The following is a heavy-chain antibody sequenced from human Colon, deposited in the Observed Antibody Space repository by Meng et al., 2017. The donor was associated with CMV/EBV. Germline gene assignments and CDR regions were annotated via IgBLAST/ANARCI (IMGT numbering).Heavy chain of an antibody. Sequence: QVQLLQSGPXLLKPXXXLSLPCPXSGDSVSSDVAAWNWVRKSPWRGLEWLGRTYYRSKWHYDYAASEKGRISINPDTSKNQFSLLLNSVTPEDTAVYYCARDPEYSYSILDYWGQGTLVTVSS. CDR2: TYYRSKWHY. V-gene: IGHV6-1*01. CDR3: ARDPEYSYSILDY. CDR1: GDSVSSDVAA. J-gene: IGHJ4*02. D-gene: IGHD1-26*01.